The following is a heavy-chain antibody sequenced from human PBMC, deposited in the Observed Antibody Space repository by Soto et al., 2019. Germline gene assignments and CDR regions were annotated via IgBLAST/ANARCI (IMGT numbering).Heavy chain of an antibody. CDR3: ARPSGSYYGEDYYYGMDV. V-gene: IGHV1-69*01. CDR2: IIPIFGTA. Sequence: QVQLVQSGAEVKKPGSSVKVSCKASGGTFSSYAISWVRQAPGQGLEWMGGIIPIFGTANYAQKFQGRVTITADESTSTAYMGVSRLRSEDTALYYCARPSGSYYGEDYYYGMDVWGQGTTVTVSS. D-gene: IGHD1-26*01. CDR1: GGTFSSYA. J-gene: IGHJ6*02.